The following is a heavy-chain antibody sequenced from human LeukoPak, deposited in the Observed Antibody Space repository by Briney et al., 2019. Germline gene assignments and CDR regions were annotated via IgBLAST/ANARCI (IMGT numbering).Heavy chain of an antibody. D-gene: IGHD2-2*01. V-gene: IGHV4-30-2*01. CDR3: ARHIVVVPAAMKGAYNRFDP. CDR2: IYHSGST. Sequence: SETLSLTCAVSGGSISSGGYSWSWIRQPPGKGLEWIGYIYHSGSTYYNPSLKSRVTISVDRSKNQFSLKLSSVTAADTAVYYCARHIVVVPAAMKGAYNRFDPWGQGTLVTVSS. J-gene: IGHJ5*02. CDR1: GGSISSGGYS.